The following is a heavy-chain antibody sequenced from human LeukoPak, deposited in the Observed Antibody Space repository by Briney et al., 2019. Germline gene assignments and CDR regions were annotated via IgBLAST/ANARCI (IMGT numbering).Heavy chain of an antibody. CDR1: GFTFSSYS. CDR2: ISSSSSYI. CDR3: AGGGVELRFLEWLPYYYYGMDV. V-gene: IGHV3-21*01. D-gene: IGHD3-3*01. J-gene: IGHJ6*02. Sequence: GGSLRLSCAASGFTFSSYSMNWVRQAPGKGLEWVSSISSSSSYIYYADSVKGRFTISRNNAKNSLYLQMNSLRAEDTAVYYCAGGGVELRFLEWLPYYYYGMDVWGQGTTVTVSS.